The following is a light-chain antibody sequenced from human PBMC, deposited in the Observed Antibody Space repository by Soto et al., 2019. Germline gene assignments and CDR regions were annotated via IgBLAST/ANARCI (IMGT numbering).Light chain of an antibody. CDR3: QSYDSSLRGVV. CDR2: GNN. J-gene: IGLJ2*01. CDR1: SSNIGAGYD. Sequence: SVLTPPPSVSGAPGQRVTISCTGRSSNIGAGYDVHWYLHLPGTAPKLLIYGNNNRPSGVPDRFAGSKSGSSASLAITGRQAEDEADYYCQSYDSSLRGVVFGGGTKLTVL. V-gene: IGLV1-40*01.